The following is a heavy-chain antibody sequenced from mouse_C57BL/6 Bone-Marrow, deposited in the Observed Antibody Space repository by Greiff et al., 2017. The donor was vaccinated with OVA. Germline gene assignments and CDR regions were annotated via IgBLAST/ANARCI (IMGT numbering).Heavy chain of an antibody. Sequence: QVQLQQPGAELVKPGASVKVSCKASGYTFTSYWMHWVKQRPGQGLEWIGRIHPSDSDTNYNQKFKGKATLTVDKSSSTAYMQLSSLTSEDSAVYYCAQTTVVAHYYARDYWGQGTSVTVSS. CDR3: AQTTVVAHYYARDY. CDR1: GYTFTSYW. CDR2: IHPSDSDT. V-gene: IGHV1-74*01. D-gene: IGHD1-1*01. J-gene: IGHJ4*01.